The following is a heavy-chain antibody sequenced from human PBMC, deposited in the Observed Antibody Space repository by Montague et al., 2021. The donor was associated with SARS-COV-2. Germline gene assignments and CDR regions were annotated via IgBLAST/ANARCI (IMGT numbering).Heavy chain of an antibody. V-gene: IGHV3-30*18. J-gene: IGHJ3*02. D-gene: IGHD3-10*01. CDR1: GFTFNNYG. CDR2: ISYEGSQK. CDR3: AKASQVFWLGQFARDAFDI. Sequence: YRSLSCAASGFTFNNYGIHWVRQAPGKGLEWVAVISYEGSQKFFTDSVKGRFVISRDSAQRTVYLQMNSLRVEDTAVYYCAKASQVFWLGQFARDAFDIWGQGTTVSVSS.